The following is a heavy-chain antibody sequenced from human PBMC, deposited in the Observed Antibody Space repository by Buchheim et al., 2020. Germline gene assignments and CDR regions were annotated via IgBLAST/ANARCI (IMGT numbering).Heavy chain of an antibody. Sequence: QVPLVESGGGVVQPGRSLRLSCAASGFTFSSYAMHWVRQAPGKGLEWVAVISYDGSNKYYADSVKGRFTISRDNSKNTLYLQMNSLRAEDTAVYYCARDRGYDFWSGYLPIYYYYYGMDVWGKGTT. CDR2: ISYDGSNK. CDR3: ARDRGYDFWSGYLPIYYYYYGMDV. D-gene: IGHD3-3*01. CDR1: GFTFSSYA. V-gene: IGHV3-30-3*01. J-gene: IGHJ6*04.